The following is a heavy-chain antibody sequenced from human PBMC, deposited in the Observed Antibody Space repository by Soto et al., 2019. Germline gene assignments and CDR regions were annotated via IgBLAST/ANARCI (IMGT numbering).Heavy chain of an antibody. CDR2: IYYSGST. V-gene: IGHV4-59*01. CDR3: ARDRLVATIGWHYSHYGMDV. Sequence: TKTLSLTCTVSGGSISSYYWSWIRQPPGKGLEWIGYIYYSGSTNYNPSLKSRVTISVDTSKNQFSLKLSSVTAADTAVYYCARDRLVATIGWHYSHYGMDVWGQATTVTVSS. D-gene: IGHD5-12*01. J-gene: IGHJ6*02. CDR1: GGSISSYY.